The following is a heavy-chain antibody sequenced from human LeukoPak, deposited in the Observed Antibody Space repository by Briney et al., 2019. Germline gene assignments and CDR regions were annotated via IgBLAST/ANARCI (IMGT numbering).Heavy chain of an antibody. J-gene: IGHJ6*02. CDR2: FDPEDGET. D-gene: IGHD3-9*01. CDR1: GYTFTSYG. V-gene: IGHV1-24*01. CDR3: ATAFTVVRYFDWLLPRGTYYGMDV. Sequence: ASVKVSCKASGYTFTSYGISWVRQAPGQGLEWMGGFDPEDGETIYAQKFQGRVTMTEDTSTDTAYMELSSLRSEDTAVYYCATAFTVVRYFDWLLPRGTYYGMDVWGQGTTVTVSS.